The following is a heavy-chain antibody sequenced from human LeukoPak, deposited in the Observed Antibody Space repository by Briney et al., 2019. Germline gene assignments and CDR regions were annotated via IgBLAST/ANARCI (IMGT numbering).Heavy chain of an antibody. Sequence: SETLSLTCTVSGGSISSYYWSWIRQPPGKGLEWIGYIHYSGSTYYNPSLTSRVTISIDTSKNQFSLRLSSVTAADTAVYYCARQGSITMVRGVSFRYFDLWGRGTLVTVSS. V-gene: IGHV4-59*08. CDR2: IHYSGST. J-gene: IGHJ2*01. CDR1: GGSISSYY. CDR3: ARQGSITMVRGVSFRYFDL. D-gene: IGHD3-10*01.